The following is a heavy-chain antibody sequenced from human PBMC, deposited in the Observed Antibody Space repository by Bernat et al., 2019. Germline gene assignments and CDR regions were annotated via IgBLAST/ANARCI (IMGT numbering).Heavy chain of an antibody. CDR3: TTFGGI. J-gene: IGHJ3*02. V-gene: IGHV3-33*01. Sequence: QVQLVESGGGVVQPGRSLRLSCAASGFTFSSYGMHWVRQAPGKGLEWVAVIWYDGSNKYYADSVKGRFTISRDNSKNTLYLQMNSLKTEDTALYYCTTFGGIWGQGTMVTVSS. CDR2: IWYDGSNK. CDR1: GFTFSSYG. D-gene: IGHD3-16*01.